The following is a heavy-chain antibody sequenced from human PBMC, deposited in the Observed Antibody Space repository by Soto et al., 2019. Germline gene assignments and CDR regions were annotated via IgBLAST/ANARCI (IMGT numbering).Heavy chain of an antibody. CDR3: ARSLDGNYYYGMDV. D-gene: IGHD3-9*01. Sequence: EVQLVESGGGLVQPGGSLRLSFAASGFTVSSHYMTWVRQAPGKGLDWVSLLYSNGRTYYADSVKGRFTISRDSSKNTVYLQLNSLRAQDTAVYYCARSLDGNYYYGMDVWGQGTTVIVSS. CDR1: GFTVSSHY. V-gene: IGHV3-66*01. J-gene: IGHJ6*02. CDR2: LYSNGRT.